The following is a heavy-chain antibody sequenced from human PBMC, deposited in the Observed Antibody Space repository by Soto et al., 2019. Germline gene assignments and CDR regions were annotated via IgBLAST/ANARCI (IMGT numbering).Heavy chain of an antibody. Sequence: GGSLRLSCAASGFTFSSYSMNWVRQAPGKGLEWVSYISSTASTTDYADSVKGRFSTSRDKAENSLYLQMNSLRVEDTAVYYCAREWGYCSGGSCQTVFDYWGQGTLVTVSS. J-gene: IGHJ4*02. CDR3: AREWGYCSGGSCQTVFDY. CDR2: ISSTASTT. V-gene: IGHV3-48*01. D-gene: IGHD2-15*01. CDR1: GFTFSSYS.